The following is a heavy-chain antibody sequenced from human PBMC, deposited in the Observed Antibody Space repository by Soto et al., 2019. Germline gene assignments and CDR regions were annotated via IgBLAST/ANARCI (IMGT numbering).Heavy chain of an antibody. CDR3: AGGGGGLGAPFDY. CDR2: IIPIFGTA. J-gene: IGHJ4*02. CDR1: GGTFSSYA. V-gene: IGHV1-69*01. D-gene: IGHD3-16*01. Sequence: QVQLVQSGAEVKKPGSSVKVSCKASGGTFSSYAISWVRQAPGQGLEWMGGIIPIFGTANYAQKFQGRVTITAAESKSTAYMELSSLRAEDTGVYYCAGGGGGLGAPFDYGGQGTLVTVSP.